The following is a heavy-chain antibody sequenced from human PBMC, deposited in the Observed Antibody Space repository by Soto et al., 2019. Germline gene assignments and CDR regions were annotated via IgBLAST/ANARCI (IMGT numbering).Heavy chain of an antibody. CDR1: GFSLSTSGMC. CDR2: IDWDDDK. D-gene: IGHD2-15*01. Sequence: SGPTLVNPTQTLTLTCTFSGFSLSTSGMCVSWIRQPPGKALEWLARIDWDDDKYYSTSLKTRLTISKDTSKNQVVLTMTNMDPVDTATYYCARYYMYCSGGSCYPRWFDPWGQGTLVTVSS. CDR3: ARYYMYCSGGSCYPRWFDP. J-gene: IGHJ5*02. V-gene: IGHV2-70*11.